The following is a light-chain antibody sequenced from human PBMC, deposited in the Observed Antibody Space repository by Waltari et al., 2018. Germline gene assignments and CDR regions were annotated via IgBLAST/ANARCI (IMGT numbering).Light chain of an antibody. CDR1: QSVDIY. V-gene: IGKV3-11*01. CDR2: DAS. CDR3: QQRKIWPPIT. J-gene: IGKJ5*01. Sequence: ETVLTQSPATLSLSPGERATLPCRASQSVDIYLAWYQQKPGQAPRLLIYDASNRAAGIPARFSGSGSGTDFTLTISSLEPEDFEVYYCQQRKIWPPITFGQGTRLEIK.